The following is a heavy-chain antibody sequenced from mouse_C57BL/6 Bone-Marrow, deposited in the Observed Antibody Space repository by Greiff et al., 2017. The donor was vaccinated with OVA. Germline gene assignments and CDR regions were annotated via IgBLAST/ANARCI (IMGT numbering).Heavy chain of an antibody. J-gene: IGHJ3*01. CDR2: ISGGGGNT. CDR1: GFTFSSYT. V-gene: IGHV5-9*01. Sequence: EVQRVESGGGLVKPGGSLKLSCAASGFTFSSYTMSWVRQTPEKRLEWVATISGGGGNTYYPDSVKGRFTISRDNAKNTLYLQMSSLRSEDTALYYCARPQWFAYWGQGTLVTVYA. CDR3: ARPQWFAY.